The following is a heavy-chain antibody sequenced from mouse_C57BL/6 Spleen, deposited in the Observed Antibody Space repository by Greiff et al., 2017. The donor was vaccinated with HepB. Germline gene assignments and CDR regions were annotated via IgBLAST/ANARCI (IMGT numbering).Heavy chain of an antibody. J-gene: IGHJ3*01. CDR3: AIPYDGYYGFAY. CDR2: FHPYNDDT. V-gene: IGHV1-47*01. D-gene: IGHD2-3*01. Sequence: QVQLQESGAELVKPGASVKMSCKASGYTFTTYPIEWMKQNHGKSLEWIGNFHPYNDDTKYNEKFKGKATLTVEKSSSTVYLELSRLTSDDSAVYYCAIPYDGYYGFAYWGQGTLVTVSA. CDR1: GYTFTTYP.